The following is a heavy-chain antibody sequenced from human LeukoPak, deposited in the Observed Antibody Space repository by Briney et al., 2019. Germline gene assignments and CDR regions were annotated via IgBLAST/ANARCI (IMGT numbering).Heavy chain of an antibody. V-gene: IGHV3-30*02. J-gene: IGHJ4*02. CDR2: IRYDGSNK. CDR3: ARPSYNSGSYYDY. CDR1: GFTFSSYG. Sequence: GGSLRLSCAASGFTFSSYGMHWVRQAPGKGLEWVAFIRYDGSNKYYADSVKGRFTISRDNSKNTLYLQMNSLRAEDTAVYYCARPSYNSGSYYDYWGQGTLVTVSS. D-gene: IGHD3-10*01.